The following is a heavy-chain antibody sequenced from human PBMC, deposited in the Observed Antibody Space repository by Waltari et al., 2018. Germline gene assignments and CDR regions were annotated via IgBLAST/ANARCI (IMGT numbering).Heavy chain of an antibody. CDR3: AKDLLGWALDY. CDR1: GFTLNNNA. CDR2: IGNSDEP. D-gene: IGHD3-16*01. V-gene: IGHV3-23*01. Sequence: DVKLLESGGGLVQPGGSLRLSCAVSGFTLNNNAMMWVRQAPGKGLEYVSGIGNSDEPYYPDSVKGRFTISRDRSKNTIYLQMDGLRAEDTAVYYCAKDLLGWALDYWGQGTLVTVSS. J-gene: IGHJ4*02.